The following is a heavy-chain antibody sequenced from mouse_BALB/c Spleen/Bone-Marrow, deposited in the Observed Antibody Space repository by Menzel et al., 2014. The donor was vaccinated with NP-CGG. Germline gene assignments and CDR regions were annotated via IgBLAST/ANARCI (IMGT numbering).Heavy chain of an antibody. CDR2: IDPGNGDT. V-gene: IGHV14-4*02. Sequence: EVQLQQSGAELVRSGVSVKLSCTASGFNIKDYYMLWVKQRPEQGLEWIGWIDPGNGDTEYAPKFQGKATMTADTSSNTAYLQLSSLTSEDTAVYYCNAEHGNYHHFDYWGQGTTLTVSS. CDR3: NAEHGNYHHFDY. CDR1: GFNIKDYY. J-gene: IGHJ2*01.